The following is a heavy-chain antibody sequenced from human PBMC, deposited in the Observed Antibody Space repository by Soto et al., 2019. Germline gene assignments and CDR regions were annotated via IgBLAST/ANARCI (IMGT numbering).Heavy chain of an antibody. J-gene: IGHJ3*02. D-gene: IGHD2-15*01. CDR2: IYPGHSDT. CDR3: ARSERLGYCSGCSCCDAFDI. CDR1: GQSLSSFW. Sequence: PRAALKISWKGSGQSLSSFWSGSVRQIPGKGLEWLWNIYPGHSDTRYTPSFQGQVTISADKSASTAYLQWSSLKASDTAMYYCARSERLGYCSGCSCCDAFDIRVQLTMCTLSS. V-gene: IGHV5-51*01.